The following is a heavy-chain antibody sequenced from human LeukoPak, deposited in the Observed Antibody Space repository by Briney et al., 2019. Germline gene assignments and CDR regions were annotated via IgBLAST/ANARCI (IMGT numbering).Heavy chain of an antibody. V-gene: IGHV1-46*01. CDR2: LNPTGGST. CDR3: ARTAARRFDY. Sequence: ASVKVSCKASGYTVTSYYMHWVRQAPGQGLEWMGILNPTGGSTTYAQKFQGRVTMTRDTSTSTVYMELSSLRSDDTAVYYCARTAARRFDYWGQGTLVTVSS. D-gene: IGHD6-6*01. J-gene: IGHJ4*02. CDR1: GYTVTSYY.